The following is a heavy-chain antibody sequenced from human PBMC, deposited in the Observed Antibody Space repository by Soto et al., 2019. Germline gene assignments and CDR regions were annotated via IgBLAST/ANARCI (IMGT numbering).Heavy chain of an antibody. Sequence: ASVKVSCKASGYTFTSYDINWVRQATGQGLEWMGWMNPNSGNTGYSQKFQGRVTITRDTSASTAYMELSSLRSEDTAVYYCARDTYYYDSSGYQPFDPWGQGTLVTVSS. D-gene: IGHD3-22*01. CDR3: ARDTYYYDSSGYQPFDP. CDR1: GYTFTSYD. CDR2: MNPNSGNT. V-gene: IGHV1-8*01. J-gene: IGHJ5*02.